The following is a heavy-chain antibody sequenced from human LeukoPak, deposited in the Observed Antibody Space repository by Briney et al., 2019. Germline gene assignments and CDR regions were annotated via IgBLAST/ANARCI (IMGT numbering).Heavy chain of an antibody. CDR1: GFTVSTHF. D-gene: IGHD3-16*01. CDR2: IYSDGST. Sequence: GGSLRLSCAASGFTVSTHFMSWIRQAPGPGLEWVSVIYSDGSTYYADSVKGRFTISRDNSKNTLHIQMDSLRAEDTSVYYCATSTVGWFDSWGQGTLVTVSS. CDR3: ATSTVGWFDS. V-gene: IGHV3-53*01. J-gene: IGHJ5*01.